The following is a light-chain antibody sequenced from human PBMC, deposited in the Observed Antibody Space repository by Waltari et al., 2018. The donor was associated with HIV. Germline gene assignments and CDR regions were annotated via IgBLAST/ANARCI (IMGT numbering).Light chain of an antibody. CDR2: DAS. CDR1: QTVGSF. J-gene: IGKJ4*01. Sequence: VLTQSPATLSLSPGERATLSCRASQTVGSFLAWYQQRPGQAPRLLIYDASNRATDIPGRFSGSGSGTDFTLTISSLQSEDFAVYYCQQYNNFPLTFGGGTKVEIK. V-gene: IGKV3-11*01. CDR3: QQYNNFPLT.